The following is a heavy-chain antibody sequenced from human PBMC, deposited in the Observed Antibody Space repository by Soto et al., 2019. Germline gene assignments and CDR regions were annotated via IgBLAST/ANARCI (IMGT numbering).Heavy chain of an antibody. Sequence: QVQLQESGPGLVKPSQTLSLTCTASGGSITSSGYYWSWIRQHPGEGLEWIGFTSNSGSTSYNPSLKSRVTISVDTSSNQFSLSLKSVTAADTAVYYCARGGGSTKVDYWGQGTLVTVSP. D-gene: IGHD2-2*01. CDR2: TSNSGST. J-gene: IGHJ4*02. V-gene: IGHV4-31*03. CDR3: ARGGGSTKVDY. CDR1: GGSITSSGYY.